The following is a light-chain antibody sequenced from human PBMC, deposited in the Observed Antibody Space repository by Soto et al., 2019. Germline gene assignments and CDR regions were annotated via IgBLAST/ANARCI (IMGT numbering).Light chain of an antibody. CDR1: QTISSW. Sequence: DIPITPSPSTLSGSVVARVTITCRASQTISSWLAWYQQKPGKAPKLLIYNASTLKSGVPSRFSGSGSGTEFTLTISSLQPDDFATDYCQHYNSYSEAFGQGTKGDIK. V-gene: IGKV1-5*03. CDR3: QHYNSYSEA. CDR2: NAS. J-gene: IGKJ1*01.